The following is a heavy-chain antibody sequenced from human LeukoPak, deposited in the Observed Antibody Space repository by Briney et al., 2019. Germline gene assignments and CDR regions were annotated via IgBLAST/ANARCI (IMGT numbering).Heavy chain of an antibody. V-gene: IGHV4-4*02. CDR1: GGSISNTNW. Sequence: SETLSLTCGVSGGSISNTNWWTWVRQPPGKGLEWIGEVNLQGTTNYNPSFKCRVSISIDTSENPLSLKLTSVTDADTAVYYCAREGGPYRPLDYSGQGALVTVAS. CDR3: AREGGPYRPLDY. J-gene: IGHJ4*02. CDR2: VNLQGTT.